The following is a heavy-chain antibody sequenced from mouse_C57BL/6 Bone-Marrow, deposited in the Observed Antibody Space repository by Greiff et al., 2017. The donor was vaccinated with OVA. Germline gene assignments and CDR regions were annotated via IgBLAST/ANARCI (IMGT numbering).Heavy chain of an antibody. J-gene: IGHJ3*01. CDR2: IWGVGST. CDR3: ASGGGGPAWFAY. CDR1: GFSLTSYG. V-gene: IGHV2-6*01. D-gene: IGHD1-1*02. Sequence: QVQLKESGPGLVAPSQSLSITCTVSGFSLTSYGVDWVRQSPGKGLEWLGVIWGVGSTNYNSALKSRLSISKDNSKSQVFLKMTSLQTDDTAMYYCASGGGGPAWFAYWGQGTLVTVSA.